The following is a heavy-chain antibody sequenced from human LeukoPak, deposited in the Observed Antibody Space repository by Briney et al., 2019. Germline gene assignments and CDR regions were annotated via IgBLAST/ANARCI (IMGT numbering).Heavy chain of an antibody. CDR2: INPNSGGT. J-gene: IGHJ4*02. D-gene: IGHD3-9*01. Sequence: VKVSCKPSGYTFTSYDINWVRQAPGQGLEWMGWINPNSGGTNYAQKFQGRVTMTRDTSISTAYMELSRLRSDDTAVYYCARDYYDILTGYFGPDYWGQGTLVTVSS. V-gene: IGHV1-2*02. CDR3: ARDYYDILTGYFGPDY. CDR1: GYTFTSYD.